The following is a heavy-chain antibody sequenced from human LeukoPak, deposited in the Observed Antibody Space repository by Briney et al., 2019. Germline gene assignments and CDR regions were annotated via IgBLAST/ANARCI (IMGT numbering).Heavy chain of an antibody. CDR2: ISYDGSNK. CDR3: AKDRRSSWTSDY. CDR1: GFTFSSYG. J-gene: IGHJ4*02. D-gene: IGHD6-13*01. Sequence: GRSLRLSCAASGFTFSSYGMHWVRQAPGKGLEWVAVISYDGSNKYYADSVKGQFTISRDNSKNTLYLQMNSLRAEDTAVYYCAKDRRSSWTSDYWGQGTLVTVSS. V-gene: IGHV3-30*18.